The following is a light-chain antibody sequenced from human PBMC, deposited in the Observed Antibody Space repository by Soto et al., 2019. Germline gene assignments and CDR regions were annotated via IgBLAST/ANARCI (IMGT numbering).Light chain of an antibody. J-gene: IGKJ1*01. CDR1: QSINNY. V-gene: IGKV1-39*01. Sequence: GDRVTITCRASQSINNYLNWYQHRHGEAPKLLIFGASSLQRGVPSRFSGSGSGTEFTLTISSLQREDFATYYCQQTYNPPPTFGPGTKVEI. CDR3: QQTYNPPPT. CDR2: GAS.